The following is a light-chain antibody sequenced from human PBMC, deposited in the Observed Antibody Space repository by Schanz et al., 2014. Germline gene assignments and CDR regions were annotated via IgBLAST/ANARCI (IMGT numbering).Light chain of an antibody. CDR3: QQYYSPPLT. Sequence: DIVMTQSPDSLAVSLGERATINCKSSQVLYSSNNKNYLAWYQQKPGQPPKLLIYWASTRESGVPDRFGGSGSGTDFTLTISSLQAEDVAVYYCQQYYSPPLTFGGGTRVEIK. CDR2: WAS. CDR1: QVLYSSNNKNY. J-gene: IGKJ4*01. V-gene: IGKV4-1*01.